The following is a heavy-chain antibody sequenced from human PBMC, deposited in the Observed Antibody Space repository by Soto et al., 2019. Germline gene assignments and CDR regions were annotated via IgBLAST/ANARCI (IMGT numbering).Heavy chain of an antibody. Sequence: ASVKVSCKASGDTFSSYAISWVRQAPGQGLEWMGGIIPIFGTANYAQKFQGRVTITADESTSTAYMELSSLRSEDTAVYYCARAPHYYDSSGYYSWNFQHWGQGTLVTVSS. V-gene: IGHV1-69*13. CDR1: GDTFSSYA. J-gene: IGHJ1*01. CDR2: IIPIFGTA. CDR3: ARAPHYYDSSGYYSWNFQH. D-gene: IGHD3-22*01.